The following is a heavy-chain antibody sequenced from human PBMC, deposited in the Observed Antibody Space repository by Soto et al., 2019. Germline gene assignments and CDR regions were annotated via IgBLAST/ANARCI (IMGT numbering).Heavy chain of an antibody. J-gene: IGHJ4*02. V-gene: IGHV3-7*01. CDR3: ARGDNSSWYKGVFLVY. CDR1: GFTFSSYW. CDR2: IKQDGSEK. Sequence: GGSLRLSCAASGFTFSSYWMSWVRQAPGKGLEWVANIKQDGSEKYYVDSVKGRFTISRDNAKNSLYLQMNSLRAEDTAVYYCARGDNSSWYKGVFLVYWGQGTLVTVSS. D-gene: IGHD6-13*01.